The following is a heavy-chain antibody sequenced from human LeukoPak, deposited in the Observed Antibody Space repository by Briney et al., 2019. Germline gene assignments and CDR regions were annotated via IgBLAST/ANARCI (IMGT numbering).Heavy chain of an antibody. J-gene: IGHJ4*02. CDR3: AKGDDSSGYDFDY. CDR1: GFTFSSYA. CDR2: ISGSGGST. D-gene: IGHD3-22*01. Sequence: SGGSLRLSCAASGFTFSSYAMSWVRQAPGKGLEWVSAISGSGGSTYYADSVKGRFTVSRDNSKNTLYLQMNSLRAEDTAVYYCAKGDDSSGYDFDYWGQGTLVTVSS. V-gene: IGHV3-23*01.